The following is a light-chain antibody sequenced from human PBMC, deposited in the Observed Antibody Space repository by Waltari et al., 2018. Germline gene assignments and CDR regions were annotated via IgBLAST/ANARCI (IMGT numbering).Light chain of an antibody. CDR3: QQYYDSPLT. CDR2: WAS. CDR1: QPFLDSSTNKNY. J-gene: IGKJ1*01. V-gene: IGKV4-1*01. Sequence: DIVMTQSPDSLAVSLGERATIHCKSSQPFLDSSTNKNYLVWYQQKPGQPPKMLIYWASTRDSGVPDRFSGSGSGTDFTLTISSLQAEDVAVYYCQQYYDSPLTFGQGTKVEIK.